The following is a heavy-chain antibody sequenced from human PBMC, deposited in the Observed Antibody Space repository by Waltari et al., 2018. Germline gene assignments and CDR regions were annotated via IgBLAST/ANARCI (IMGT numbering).Heavy chain of an antibody. CDR1: GGSSSRYY. J-gene: IGHJ6*03. V-gene: IGHV4-59*01. Sequence: QVQLQESRPGLVKPSETLSLTCTVSGGSSSRYYWSWIRHLPRKGLEWIGYISYSGSPIYIPAPKVRVHLPVDPSQHHFSLKLSSVTAAVTAVSYGERERRMTTVTRGGYYMDVWGKGTMVTISS. D-gene: IGHD4-4*01. CDR2: ISYSGSP. CDR3: ERERRMTTVTRGGYYMDV.